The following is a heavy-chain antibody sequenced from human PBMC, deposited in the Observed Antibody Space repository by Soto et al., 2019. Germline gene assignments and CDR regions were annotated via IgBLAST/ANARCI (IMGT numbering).Heavy chain of an antibody. CDR1: GFTFSSYV. Sequence: GGSLRLSCAASGFTFSSYVMSWVRQAPGKGLEWVSSISSSGGNTYYADSVKGRFTISRDNSKNTLYLQMNSLRAEDTAVYYCARDMVRSMDVWGQGTTVTVSS. CDR3: ARDMVRSMDV. CDR2: ISSSGGNT. J-gene: IGHJ6*02. V-gene: IGHV3-23*01. D-gene: IGHD3-10*01.